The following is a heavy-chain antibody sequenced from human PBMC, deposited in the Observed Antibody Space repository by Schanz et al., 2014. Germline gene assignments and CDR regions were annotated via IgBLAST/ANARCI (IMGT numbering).Heavy chain of an antibody. J-gene: IGHJ3*02. CDR3: ARVALPGYSSPRDAFDI. CDR2: INSVGSNT. Sequence: VHLLESGGGLVEPGGSLRLSCAASGFTFSSHWMHWVRQDPGKGLVWVARINSVGSNTDYADSVTGRFTISRDNAKNTLYLQMNTLRAEDTAVYYCARVALPGYSSPRDAFDIWGQGTMVTVSS. D-gene: IGHD5-18*01. V-gene: IGHV3-74*02. CDR1: GFTFSSHW.